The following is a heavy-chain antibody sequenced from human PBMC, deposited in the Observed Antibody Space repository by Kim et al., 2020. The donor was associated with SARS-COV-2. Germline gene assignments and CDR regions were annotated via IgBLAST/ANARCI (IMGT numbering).Heavy chain of an antibody. CDR3: AKGGGFDFWSGYFDY. V-gene: IGHV3-9*01. CDR2: ISWNSGSI. CDR1: GFTFDDYA. D-gene: IGHD3-3*01. J-gene: IGHJ4*02. Sequence: GGSLRLSCAASGFTFDDYAMHWVRQAPGKGLEWVSGISWNSGSIGYADSVKGRFTISRDNAKNSLYLQMNSLRAEDTALYYCAKGGGFDFWSGYFDYWGQGTLVTVSS.